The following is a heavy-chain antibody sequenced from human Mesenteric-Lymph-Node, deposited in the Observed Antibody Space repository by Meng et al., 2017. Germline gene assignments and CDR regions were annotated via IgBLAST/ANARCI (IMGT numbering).Heavy chain of an antibody. CDR1: GGSFSGYY. D-gene: IGHD2-15*01. Sequence: SETLSLTCAVYGGSFSGYYWSWIRQPPGKGLEWIGEINHSGSTNYNPSLESRVTISVDTSKNQFSLKLSSVTAADTAVYYCARAAGAGGGLYFDYWGQGTLVTVSS. J-gene: IGHJ4*02. CDR3: ARAAGAGGGLYFDY. CDR2: INHSGST. V-gene: IGHV4-34*01.